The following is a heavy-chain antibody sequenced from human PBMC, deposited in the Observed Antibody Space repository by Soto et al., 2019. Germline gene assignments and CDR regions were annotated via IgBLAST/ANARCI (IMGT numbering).Heavy chain of an antibody. CDR1: GGSFSGYY. Sequence: QVQLQQWGAGLLKPSETLSLTCAVYGGSFSGYYWSWIRQPPGKGLEWIGEINHSGSTNYNPSLKSRVTISVDTSKNQFSLKLSSVTAADTAVYYCARTYSSSWSPFDYWCQGTLVTVSS. D-gene: IGHD6-13*01. J-gene: IGHJ4*02. CDR3: ARTYSSSWSPFDY. CDR2: INHSGST. V-gene: IGHV4-34*01.